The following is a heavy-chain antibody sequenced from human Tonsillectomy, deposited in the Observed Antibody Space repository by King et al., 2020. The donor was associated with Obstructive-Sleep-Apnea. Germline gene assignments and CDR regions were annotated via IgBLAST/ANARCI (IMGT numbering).Heavy chain of an antibody. CDR1: GFTFKNYW. Sequence: VQLVESGGDLVQPGGSLRLSCAASGFTFKNYWMTWVRQAPGTGLEWVANIKGDGSVKHYVDSVEGRFTISRDNAKNSLYLLMNSLRAEETAVYYCARDNTYVAGAYYYDVFDHWGQGTTITVSS. D-gene: IGHD3-10*01. CDR2: IKGDGSVK. V-gene: IGHV3-7*01. J-gene: IGHJ3*01. CDR3: ARDNTYVAGAYYYDVFDH.